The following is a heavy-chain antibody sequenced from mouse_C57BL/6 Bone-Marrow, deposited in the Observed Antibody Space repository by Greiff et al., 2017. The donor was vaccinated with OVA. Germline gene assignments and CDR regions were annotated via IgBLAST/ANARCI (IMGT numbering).Heavy chain of an antibody. CDR3: ARRDYSNYDWFAY. D-gene: IGHD2-5*01. CDR2: INPSTGGT. V-gene: IGHV1-42*01. J-gene: IGHJ3*01. CDR1: GYSFTGYY. Sequence: EVQLQQSGPELVKPGASVKISCKASGYSFTGYYMNWVKQSPEKSLEWIGEINPSTGGTTYNQKFKAKATLTVDNSSSTAYMQLKSLTSEDSAVYYCARRDYSNYDWFAYWGQGTLVTVSA.